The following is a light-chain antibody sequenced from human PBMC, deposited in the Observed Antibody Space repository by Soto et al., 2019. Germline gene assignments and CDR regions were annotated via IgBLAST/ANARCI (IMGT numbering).Light chain of an antibody. CDR1: QSISSY. V-gene: IGKV1-39*01. CDR2: DAS. Sequence: DIQMTQSPSSLSSSVGDRFTITCGASQSISSYLNWYQQKPGKAPKLLIYDASSLESGVPQRFSGSGSGTDFTLTINSLQPEDFATYYCQQSYSAPRTFGQGTKVDIK. J-gene: IGKJ1*01. CDR3: QQSYSAPRT.